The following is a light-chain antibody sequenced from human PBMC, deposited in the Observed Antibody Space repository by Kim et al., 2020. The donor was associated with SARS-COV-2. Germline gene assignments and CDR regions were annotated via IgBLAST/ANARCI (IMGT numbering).Light chain of an antibody. J-gene: IGKJ4*01. CDR2: SAS. Sequence: GDRVTITCRASQGISSYLAWYQHKPGLAPKVLIYSASTLQSGVPSRFSGSGSGTDFTLTISSLQPEDFATYYCQQLSTYPLTFGGGTKVDIK. CDR3: QQLSTYPLT. CDR1: QGISSY. V-gene: IGKV1-9*01.